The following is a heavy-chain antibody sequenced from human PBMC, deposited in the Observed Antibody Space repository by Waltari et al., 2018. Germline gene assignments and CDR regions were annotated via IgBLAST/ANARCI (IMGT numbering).Heavy chain of an antibody. CDR1: GFTVSSNY. Sequence: EVQLVESGGGLIQPGGSLRLSCAASGFTVSSNYMSWVRQAPGKGLEWVSVIYSGGSTYDADSVKGRFTISRDNSKNTLYLQMNSLRAEDTAVYYCARILGGYDWTPYFDYWGQGTLVTVSS. J-gene: IGHJ4*02. D-gene: IGHD5-12*01. CDR2: IYSGGST. V-gene: IGHV3-53*01. CDR3: ARILGGYDWTPYFDY.